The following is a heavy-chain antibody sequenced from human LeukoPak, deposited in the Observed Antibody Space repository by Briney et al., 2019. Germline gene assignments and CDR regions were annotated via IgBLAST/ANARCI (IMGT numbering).Heavy chain of an antibody. J-gene: IGHJ4*02. CDR2: ISYDGSNK. Sequence: GRSLRLSCAASGFTFSSCAMHWVRQAPGKGLEWVAVISYDGSNKYYADSVKGRFTISRDNSKNTLYLQMNSLRAEDTAVYYCARDNREQQLVPPTFDYWGQGTLVTVSS. CDR3: ARDNREQQLVPPTFDY. V-gene: IGHV3-30-3*01. D-gene: IGHD6-13*01. CDR1: GFTFSSCA.